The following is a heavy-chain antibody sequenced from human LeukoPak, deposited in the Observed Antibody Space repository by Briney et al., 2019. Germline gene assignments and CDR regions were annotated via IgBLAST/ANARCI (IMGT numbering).Heavy chain of an antibody. CDR3: AKGLKYYDSSGYYPH. CDR1: GFTFSSYA. Sequence: GGSLRLSCAASGFTFSSYAMSWVRQAPGKGLEWVSAISGSGGSTYYADSVKGRFTISRDNSKNTLYLQMNSLRAEDTAVYYCAKGLKYYDSSGYYPHWGQGTLVTVSS. CDR2: ISGSGGST. J-gene: IGHJ4*02. V-gene: IGHV3-23*01. D-gene: IGHD3-22*01.